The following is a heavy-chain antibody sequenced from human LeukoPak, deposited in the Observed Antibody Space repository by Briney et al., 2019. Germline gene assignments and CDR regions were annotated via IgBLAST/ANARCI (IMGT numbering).Heavy chain of an antibody. CDR3: ARDREDCSSTSCYTSSGWFDP. CDR2: NNPNSGDK. D-gene: IGHD2-2*02. V-gene: IGHV1-2*02. Sequence: ASVKVSCKASGYTFTGHYMHWVRQAPAQGLECTGWNNPNSGDKNYAQKFQGRVTMTRDTSISTAYMELSRLRSDDTAVYYCARDREDCSSTSCYTSSGWFDPWGQGTLVTVSS. J-gene: IGHJ5*02. CDR1: GYTFTGHY.